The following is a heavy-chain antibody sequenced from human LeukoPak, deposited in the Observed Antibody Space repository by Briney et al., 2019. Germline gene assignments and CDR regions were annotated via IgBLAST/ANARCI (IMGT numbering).Heavy chain of an antibody. J-gene: IGHJ3*02. D-gene: IGHD3-16*02. Sequence: KPSETLSLTCTVPGGSISSSSYYWGWIRQPPGKGLEWIGSIYYSGSTYYNPSLKSRVTISVDTSKNQFSLKLSSVTAADTAVYYCARHSTDYVWGSYRTGAFDIWGQGTMVTVSS. CDR2: IYYSGST. V-gene: IGHV4-39*01. CDR3: ARHSTDYVWGSYRTGAFDI. CDR1: GGSISSSSYY.